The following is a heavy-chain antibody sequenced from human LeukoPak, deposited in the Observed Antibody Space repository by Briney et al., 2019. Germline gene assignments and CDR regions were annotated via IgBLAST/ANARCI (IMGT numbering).Heavy chain of an antibody. CDR3: ARGSRSRRFRAAYNWFDP. CDR2: INHSGST. V-gene: IGHV4-34*01. J-gene: IGHJ5*02. D-gene: IGHD3-3*01. Sequence: SETLSLTCAVYGGSFSGYYWSWLRQPPGKGLAWIGEINHSGSTNYNPSLKSRVTISGDTSKNQFSLKLSSVTAADTAVYYCARGSRSRRFRAAYNWFDPWGQGTLVTVSS. CDR1: GGSFSGYY.